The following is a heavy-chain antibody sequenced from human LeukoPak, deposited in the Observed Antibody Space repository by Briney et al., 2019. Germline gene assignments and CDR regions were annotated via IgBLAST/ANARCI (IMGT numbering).Heavy chain of an antibody. CDR2: ISGSGGST. D-gene: IGHD5-18*01. CDR3: AKDGTAMGYFDY. J-gene: IGHJ4*02. CDR1: GFTFSSYA. Sequence: GGSLRLSCAASGFTFSSYAMSWVRQAPGKGLEWVSAISGSGGSTYYADSVKGRFTISRDNSKNTLYLQMNGLRAEDTAVYYCAKDGTAMGYFDYWGQGTLVTVSS. V-gene: IGHV3-23*01.